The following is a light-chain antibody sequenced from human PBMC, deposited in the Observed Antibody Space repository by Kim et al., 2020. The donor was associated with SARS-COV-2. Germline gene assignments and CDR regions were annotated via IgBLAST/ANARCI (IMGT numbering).Light chain of an antibody. V-gene: IGLV3-1*01. CDR3: QAWDTNTAV. Sequence: SYELTQPPSVSVSPGQTATISCSGDELGDKYACWYQQKPGQSPVLLIYQDNKRPSGIPERFSGSSSVNSATLTISETQTLDEGDYYCQAWDTNTAVFGGGTQLTVL. CDR2: QDN. CDR1: ELGDKY. J-gene: IGLJ2*01.